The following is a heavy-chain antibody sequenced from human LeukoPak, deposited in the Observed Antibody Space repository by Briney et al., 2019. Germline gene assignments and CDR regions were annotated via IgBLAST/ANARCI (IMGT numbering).Heavy chain of an antibody. CDR1: GFTVSSNS. CDR2: INQDGSAK. J-gene: IGHJ4*02. D-gene: IGHD3-10*01. Sequence: PGGSLRLSCTVSGFTVSSNSMSWVRQAPGKGLEWVANINQDGSAKYYVDSVKGRFTISRDNARNSVYLQMSSLRVEDTAVYYCARNQTMDDFWGQGILVTVSS. CDR3: ARNQTMDDF. V-gene: IGHV3-7*01.